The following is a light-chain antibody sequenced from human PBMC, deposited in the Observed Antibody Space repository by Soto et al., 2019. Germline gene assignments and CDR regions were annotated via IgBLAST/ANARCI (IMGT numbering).Light chain of an antibody. CDR3: SSYTTSSTSYV. Sequence: QSALTQPASVSGSPGQSIAISCTGTSSDVDGYNYVSWYQQLPGKAPKLMIYDVTSRPSGVSNRFSGSKSGNTASLTISGLQAEDEADYYCSSYTTSSTSYVFGPGTKVTVL. CDR2: DVT. V-gene: IGLV2-14*01. CDR1: SSDVDGYNY. J-gene: IGLJ1*01.